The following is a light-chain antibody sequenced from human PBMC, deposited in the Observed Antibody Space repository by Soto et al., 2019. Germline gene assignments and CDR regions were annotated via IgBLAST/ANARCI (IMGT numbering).Light chain of an antibody. CDR2: DAS. CDR3: QQRSSWPRGT. Sequence: EIVLTQSPATLSLSPGERATLSCRDSQSVSSYLAWYQQKPGQAPRLLIHDASNRATGIPARFSGSGSGTDFTLTISSLEPEDFALYFCQQRSSWPRGTFGQGTKLEIK. CDR1: QSVSSY. J-gene: IGKJ2*02. V-gene: IGKV3-11*01.